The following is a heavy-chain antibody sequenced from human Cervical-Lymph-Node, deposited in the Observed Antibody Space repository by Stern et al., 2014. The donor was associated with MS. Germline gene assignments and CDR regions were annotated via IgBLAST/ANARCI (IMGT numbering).Heavy chain of an antibody. V-gene: IGHV4-34*01. CDR3: ARGTPRYYYYGMDV. CDR1: GGSFSGYY. CDR2: ISHSGST. J-gene: IGHJ6*02. Sequence: QVQLQQWGAGLLKPSETLSLTCAVSGGSFSGYYWSWIRQPPGKGLEWIGEISHSGSTRYSPSLKSRVHISVDTSLDQVSLKLSSVTAADTAVYYCARGTPRYYYYGMDVWGQGTTVTISS.